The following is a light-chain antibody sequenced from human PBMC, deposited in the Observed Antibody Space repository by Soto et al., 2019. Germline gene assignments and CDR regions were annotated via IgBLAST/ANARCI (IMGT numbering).Light chain of an antibody. CDR2: EVT. CDR3: SSFGGSDNLV. J-gene: IGLJ2*01. Sequence: QSALTQPPSASGSPGQSVTISCTGTSSDIGGYNYVSWYQQHPGKVPRLLIYEVTQRPSGVPARFSGSKSGNTASLTVSGLKAEDEADYYCSSFGGSDNLVFGGGTKLTVL. V-gene: IGLV2-8*01. CDR1: SSDIGGYNY.